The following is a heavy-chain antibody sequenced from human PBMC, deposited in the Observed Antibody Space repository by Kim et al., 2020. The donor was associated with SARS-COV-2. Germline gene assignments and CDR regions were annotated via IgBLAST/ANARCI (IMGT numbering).Heavy chain of an antibody. Sequence: GGPLRLSCAAAGFTFSTYAMSWVRQAPGRGLEWVSIIGGDGEKTCYADSVKGRFTISRDNSRNTVSLQMSGLRVEDTDVYYCARGPLKRYGMEVWGQGTTVTVS. J-gene: IGHJ6*02. V-gene: IGHV3-23*01. CDR1: GFTFSTYA. CDR3: ARGPLKRYGMEV. CDR2: IGGDGEKT.